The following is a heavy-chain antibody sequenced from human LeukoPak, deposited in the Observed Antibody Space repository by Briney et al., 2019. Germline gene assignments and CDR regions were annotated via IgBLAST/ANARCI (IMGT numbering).Heavy chain of an antibody. CDR1: GFTFSSYG. V-gene: IGHV3-30*03. CDR3: AREEGCSSTSCYATIVHDAFDI. Sequence: PGGSLRLSCAASGFTFSSYGMHWVRQAPGKGLEWVAVISYDGSNKYYADSVKGRFTISRDNAKNSLYLQMSSLRAEDTAVYYCAREEGCSSTSCYATIVHDAFDIWGQGTMVTVSS. J-gene: IGHJ3*02. CDR2: ISYDGSNK. D-gene: IGHD2-2*01.